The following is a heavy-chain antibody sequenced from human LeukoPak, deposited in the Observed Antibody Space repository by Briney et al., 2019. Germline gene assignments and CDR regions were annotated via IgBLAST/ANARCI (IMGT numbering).Heavy chain of an antibody. J-gene: IGHJ4*02. V-gene: IGHV3-49*03. CDR3: TREIRYFDWFQADY. Sequence: PGGSLRLSCTTSGFIFGDYSMSWFRQAPGKGLEWVGFIRSKGYGGTAEYAASVKGRFTISRDDSNSIAYLQMDSLKTEDTAVYYCTREIRYFDWFQADYWGQGTLVTVSS. CDR1: GFIFGDYS. CDR2: IRSKGYGGTA. D-gene: IGHD3-9*01.